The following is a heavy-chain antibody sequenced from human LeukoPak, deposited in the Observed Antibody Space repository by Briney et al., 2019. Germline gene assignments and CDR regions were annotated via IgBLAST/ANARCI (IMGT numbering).Heavy chain of an antibody. CDR2: IYDSGST. D-gene: IGHD6-13*01. J-gene: IGHJ4*02. Sequence: PSETLSLTCAVSGYSISSGYYWGWIRQPPGKGLEWIGSIYDSGSTYYNPSLKSRVTISVDTSKNQLSLKLSSVTAADTAVYYCARINRQQLVLDYWGQGTLVTVSS. V-gene: IGHV4-38-2*01. CDR1: GYSISSGYY. CDR3: ARINRQQLVLDY.